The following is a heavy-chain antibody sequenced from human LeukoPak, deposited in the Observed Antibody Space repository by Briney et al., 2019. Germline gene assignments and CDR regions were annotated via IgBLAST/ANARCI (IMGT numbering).Heavy chain of an antibody. V-gene: IGHV3-23*01. CDR2: VSGRDTNT. J-gene: IGHJ4*02. CDR1: GFTFSNYA. CDR3: AKWGDYDVLTGYYDSDY. Sequence: GGSLRLSCAASGFTFSNYAMSWVRQAPGKGLEWVSAVSGRDTNTYYTDSVKGRFTISRDNSKNTLYLQMNSLSAEDTAIYYCAKWGDYDVLTGYYDSDYWGQGTLVTVSS. D-gene: IGHD3-9*01.